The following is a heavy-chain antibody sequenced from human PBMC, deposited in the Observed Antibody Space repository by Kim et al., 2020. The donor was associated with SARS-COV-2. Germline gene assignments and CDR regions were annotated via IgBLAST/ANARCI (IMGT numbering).Heavy chain of an antibody. D-gene: IGHD3-16*02. CDR3: ARGTYDYVWGSYRFVY. CDR1: GGSISGYH. CDR2: IYYSGNT. J-gene: IGHJ4*02. V-gene: IGHV4-59*01. Sequence: SETLSLTCTVSGGSISGYHWSWIRQSRGRGLEWIGYIYYSGNTNYSPSLKSRVTISIDTSKNQFSLKLRSVTAADTAVYYCARGTYDYVWGSYRFVYWGQGTLVTVSS.